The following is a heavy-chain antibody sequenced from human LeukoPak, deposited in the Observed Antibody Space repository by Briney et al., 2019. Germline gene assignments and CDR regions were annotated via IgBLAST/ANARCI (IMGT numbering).Heavy chain of an antibody. D-gene: IGHD1-1*01. CDR3: ARGRNGVNWFDR. CDR2: INPNSGGT. CDR1: GYTFTGYY. J-gene: IGHJ5*02. Sequence: GASVTVSCMASGYTFTGYYMHWVRQAPGQGLEWMGWINPNSGGTNYAQKFQGTVTITTDESTSTAYMELSSLRSEDTAVYYCARGRNGVNWFDRWGQGTLVTVSS. V-gene: IGHV1-2*02.